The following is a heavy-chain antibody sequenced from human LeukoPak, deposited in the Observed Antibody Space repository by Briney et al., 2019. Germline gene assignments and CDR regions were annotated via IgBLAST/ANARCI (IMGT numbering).Heavy chain of an antibody. J-gene: IGHJ4*02. CDR1: GFTFSSYA. CDR2: ISGSGGST. CDR3: ASGYYDFWSGYYTKNDY. D-gene: IGHD3-3*01. V-gene: IGHV3-23*01. Sequence: GGSLRLSCAASGFTFSSYAMSWVRQAPGKGLEWVSAISGSGGSTYYADSVKGRFTISRDNSKNTLYLQMNSLRAEDTAVYYCASGYYDFWSGYYTKNDYWGQGTLVTVSS.